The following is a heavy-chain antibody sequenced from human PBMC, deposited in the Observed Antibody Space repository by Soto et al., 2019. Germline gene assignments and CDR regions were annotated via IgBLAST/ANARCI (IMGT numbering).Heavy chain of an antibody. Sequence: PGGSLRLSCAASGFTFSSYSMNWVRQAPGKGLEWVSSISSSSSYIYYADSVKGRFTISRDNSDNTLYLQMNSLKAEDTAFYYCAKEGGSSWYYFDYWGRGTLVTVSS. V-gene: IGHV3-21*04. CDR3: AKEGGSSWYYFDY. J-gene: IGHJ4*02. CDR2: ISSSSSYI. CDR1: GFTFSSYS. D-gene: IGHD6-13*01.